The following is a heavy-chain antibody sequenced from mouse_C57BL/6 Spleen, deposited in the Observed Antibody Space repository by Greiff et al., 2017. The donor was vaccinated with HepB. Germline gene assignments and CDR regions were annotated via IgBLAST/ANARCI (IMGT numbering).Heavy chain of an antibody. CDR2: IYPGSGNT. CDR1: GFNIKDDY. J-gene: IGHJ3*01. D-gene: IGHD3-2*01. Sequence: VQLQQSGAELVRPGASVKLSCTASGFNIKDDYMHWVKQRPGQGLEWIARIYPGSGNTYYNEKFKGKATLTAEKSSSTPYMQLSSLTSEDSAVYFCAREGFRQACFAYWGQGTLVTVSA. V-gene: IGHV1-76*01. CDR3: AREGFRQACFAY.